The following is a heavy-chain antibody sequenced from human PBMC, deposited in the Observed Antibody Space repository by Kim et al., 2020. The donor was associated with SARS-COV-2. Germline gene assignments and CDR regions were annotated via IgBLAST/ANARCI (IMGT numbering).Heavy chain of an antibody. D-gene: IGHD3-16*01. V-gene: IGHV4-59*08. J-gene: IGHJ5*02. CDR3: ARRHEFGDASLFDP. CDR2: IYYSGST. CDR1: GGSISSYY. Sequence: SETLSLTCTVSGGSISSYYWSWIRQPPGKGLEWIGYIYYSGSTNYNPSLKSRVTISVDTSKNQFSLKLSSVTAADTAVYYCARRHEFGDASLFDPLGQGTLVTDSS.